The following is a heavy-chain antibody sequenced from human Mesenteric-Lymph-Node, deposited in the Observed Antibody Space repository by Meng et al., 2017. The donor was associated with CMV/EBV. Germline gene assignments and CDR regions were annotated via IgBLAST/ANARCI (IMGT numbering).Heavy chain of an antibody. J-gene: IGHJ5*02. CDR1: GNTFTSYG. V-gene: IGHV1-18*01. CDR3: ARRLRAGWFDP. D-gene: IGHD5-18*01. Sequence: SCKASGNTFTSYGISWVRQAPGQGLEWMGWISAYNGNTNYAQKLQGRVTMTTDTSTSTAYMELRSLRSDDTAVYYCARRLRAGWFDPWGQGTLVTVSS. CDR2: ISAYNGNT.